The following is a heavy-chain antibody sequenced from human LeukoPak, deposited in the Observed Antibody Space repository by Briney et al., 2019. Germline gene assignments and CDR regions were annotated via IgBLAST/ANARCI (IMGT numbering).Heavy chain of an antibody. CDR1: GFTFSSYS. CDR2: ISGSGGST. V-gene: IGHV3-23*01. CDR3: AKDLYDYVWGSYRSNDY. D-gene: IGHD3-16*02. Sequence: GGSLRLSCAASGFTFSSYSMNWVRQAPGKGLEWVSAISGSGGSTYYADSVKGRFTISRDNSKNTLYLQMNSLRAEDTAVYYCAKDLYDYVWGSYRSNDYWGQGTLVTVSS. J-gene: IGHJ4*02.